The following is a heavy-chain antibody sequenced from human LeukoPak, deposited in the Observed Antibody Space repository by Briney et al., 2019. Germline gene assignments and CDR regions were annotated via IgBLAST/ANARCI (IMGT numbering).Heavy chain of an antibody. V-gene: IGHV3-23*01. D-gene: IGHD6-13*01. CDR3: AKGDRERASAGTGFDS. CDR2: ISGIGDGT. J-gene: IGHJ4*02. Sequence: GGPLRLSCAAPGYTFSRYAMRWVRQAPAKGLEWVSSISGIGDGTYYADSVKGRFTFSRDNSKKTLSLQMNSLRLDDTAIYSCAKGDRERASAGTGFDSWGQGTLVTVSS. CDR1: GYTFSRYA.